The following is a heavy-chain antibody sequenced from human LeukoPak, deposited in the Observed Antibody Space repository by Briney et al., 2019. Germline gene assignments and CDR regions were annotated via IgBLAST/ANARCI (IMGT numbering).Heavy chain of an antibody. CDR1: GGSFSGYY. CDR2: INHSGST. D-gene: IGHD5-18*01. V-gene: IGHV4-34*01. J-gene: IGHJ5*02. Sequence: PSETLSLTCAVYGGSFSGYYWSWIRQPPGKGLEWIGEINHSGSTNYNPSLKSRVTISVDTSKSQFSLKLSSVTAADTAVYYCARGGRGYAYTYRPGEGNWFDPWGQGTLVTVSS. CDR3: ARGGRGYAYTYRPGEGNWFDP.